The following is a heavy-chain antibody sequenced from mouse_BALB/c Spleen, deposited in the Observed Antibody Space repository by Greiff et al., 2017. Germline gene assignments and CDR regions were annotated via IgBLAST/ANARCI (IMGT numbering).Heavy chain of an antibody. CDR1: GYTFTSYW. D-gene: IGHD1-1*02. Sequence: VQLQQSGAELVKPGASVKLSCKASGYTFTSYWMHWVKQRPVQGLEWIGEINPSNGRTNYNEKFKSKATLTVDKSSSTAYMQLSSLTSEDSAVYYCARAGRGDYWGQGTSVTVSS. CDR2: INPSNGRT. J-gene: IGHJ4*01. V-gene: IGHV1S81*02. CDR3: ARAGRGDY.